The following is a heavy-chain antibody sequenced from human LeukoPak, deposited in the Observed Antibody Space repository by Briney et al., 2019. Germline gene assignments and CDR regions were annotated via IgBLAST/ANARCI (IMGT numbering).Heavy chain of an antibody. V-gene: IGHV3-15*01. CDR1: GFTFSNAW. Sequence: PGGSLRLSCAASGFTFSNAWMSWVRQAPGKGLEWVGRIKSKTDGGTTDYAAPVKGRFTISRDDSKNTLYLQMNSLKTEDTAVYYCTIGYSSGWYLYWGQGTLVTVSS. CDR2: IKSKTDGGTT. J-gene: IGHJ4*02. CDR3: TIGYSSGWYLY. D-gene: IGHD6-19*01.